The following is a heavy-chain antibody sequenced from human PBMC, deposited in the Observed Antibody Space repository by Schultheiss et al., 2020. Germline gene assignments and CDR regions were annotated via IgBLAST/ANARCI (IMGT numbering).Heavy chain of an antibody. CDR3: ARVALLEATFPYYFDS. CDR2: IYYSGST. D-gene: IGHD1-26*01. CDR1: GGSISSSSYY. V-gene: IGHV4-39*07. Sequence: SETLSLTCTVSGGSISSSSYYWGWIRQPPGKGLEWIGSIYYSGSTYYNPSLKSRVTMSVDTSKNQFSLRLNSVTAADTAVYYCARVALLEATFPYYFDSWGPGTLVTVSS. J-gene: IGHJ4*02.